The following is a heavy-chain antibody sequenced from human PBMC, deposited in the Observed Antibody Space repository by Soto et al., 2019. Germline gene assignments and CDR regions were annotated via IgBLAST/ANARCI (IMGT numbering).Heavy chain of an antibody. Sequence: SETLSLTCTVSGGSISSGDYYWSWIRQPPGKGLYWIGYIYYSGSTYYNPSLKGRVTISVDTSKNQFSLKLSSVTAADTAVYYCARGRNGAGGDYFDYWGQGTLVTDSS. CDR2: IYYSGST. CDR3: ARGRNGAGGDYFDY. V-gene: IGHV4-30-4*01. D-gene: IGHD1-1*01. CDR1: GGSISSGDYY. J-gene: IGHJ4*02.